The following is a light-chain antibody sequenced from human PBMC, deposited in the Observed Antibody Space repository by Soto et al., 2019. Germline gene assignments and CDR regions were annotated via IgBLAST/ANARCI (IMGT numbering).Light chain of an antibody. CDR1: QNINNY. Sequence: DLQMTQSPSSLSASVGDRVTITCRASQNINNYLNWYQQKPGKAPKFLIFGASILQSGVPSRFSGSGSGTDYTLTISSLQAEDFATYYCQESYKTPLTFGGGTKVEIK. CDR3: QESYKTPLT. CDR2: GAS. V-gene: IGKV1-39*01. J-gene: IGKJ4*01.